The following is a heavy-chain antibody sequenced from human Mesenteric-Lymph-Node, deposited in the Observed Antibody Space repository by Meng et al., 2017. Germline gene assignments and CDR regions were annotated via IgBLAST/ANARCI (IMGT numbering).Heavy chain of an antibody. J-gene: IGHJ4*02. CDR1: GFNFNSYA. CDR2: IGNTGSTI. Sequence: GESLKISCAAFGFNFNSYAMNWVRQAPGKGLEWISYIGNTGSTIYYADSVKGRFTISRDNTKKSVYLQMNSLRAEDTAVYYCASEVELVIDYWGQGILVTVSS. V-gene: IGHV3-48*03. D-gene: IGHD1-26*01. CDR3: ASEVELVIDY.